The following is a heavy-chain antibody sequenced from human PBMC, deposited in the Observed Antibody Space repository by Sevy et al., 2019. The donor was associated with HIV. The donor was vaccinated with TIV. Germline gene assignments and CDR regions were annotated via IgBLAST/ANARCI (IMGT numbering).Heavy chain of an antibody. Sequence: ASVKVSCKASGYTFTGYYMHWVRQAPGQGLEWMGRINPNSGGTNYAQKFQGRVTMTRDTSISTAYMELSRLRSDDTAVYYCARNLYSSSPDVDYWGQRTLVTVSS. CDR1: GYTFTGYY. CDR2: INPNSGGT. CDR3: ARNLYSSSPDVDY. D-gene: IGHD6-13*01. V-gene: IGHV1-2*06. J-gene: IGHJ4*02.